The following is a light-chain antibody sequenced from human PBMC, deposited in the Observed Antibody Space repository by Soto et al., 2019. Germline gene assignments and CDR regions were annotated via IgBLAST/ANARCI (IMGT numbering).Light chain of an antibody. Sequence: DIQMTQSPSTLSASVGDRVTVTCRASQNIGSWVAWYQQKPGKAPNLLIYKASTLENGVPSRFSGTGSGTEFTLTISSLQPDDFATYYCQQYSPYSARTFGQGIKVEVK. V-gene: IGKV1-5*03. CDR3: QQYSPYSART. CDR1: QNIGSW. CDR2: KAS. J-gene: IGKJ1*01.